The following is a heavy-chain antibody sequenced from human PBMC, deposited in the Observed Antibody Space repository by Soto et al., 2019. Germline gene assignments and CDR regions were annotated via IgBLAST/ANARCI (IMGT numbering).Heavy chain of an antibody. Sequence: GSLILSCAASGFTFSNYGMHWVRQTPGKGLEWVALILYDGSNKYYADSVKGRFTISRDNSKNTLYLQVSSLRAEDTAVYYCAKSRDAYNFYFYYGMDVWGQGTSVTVSS. J-gene: IGHJ6*02. CDR3: AKSRDAYNFYFYYGMDV. CDR2: ILYDGSNK. D-gene: IGHD1-1*01. CDR1: GFTFSNYG. V-gene: IGHV3-30*18.